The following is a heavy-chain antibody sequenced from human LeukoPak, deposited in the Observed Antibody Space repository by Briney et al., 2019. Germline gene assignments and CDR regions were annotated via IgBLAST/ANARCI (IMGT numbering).Heavy chain of an antibody. D-gene: IGHD2-15*01. J-gene: IGHJ3*02. V-gene: IGHV3-23*01. Sequence: GGSLRLSCAASGFTFSSYVMSWVRQGPVKGLEWVSGISGGGGSTYYADSVKGRFAISRDNSKNTMYLQMSSLRAEDTAEYFCAKGMIYCSGGSCYLRTFDIWGQGTMVTVSS. CDR3: AKGMIYCSGGSCYLRTFDI. CDR2: ISGGGGST. CDR1: GFTFSSYV.